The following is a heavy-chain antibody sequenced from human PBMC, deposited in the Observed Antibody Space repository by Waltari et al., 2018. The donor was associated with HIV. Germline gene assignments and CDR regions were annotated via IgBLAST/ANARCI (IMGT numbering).Heavy chain of an antibody. D-gene: IGHD3-10*01. J-gene: IGHJ4*02. CDR2: INPGNGDT. Sequence: QVQLVQSGTEVRNPGASVTVACRTSGYTFAAYHLHWVRQAPGEGFEWVGWINPGNGDTDYAQKFQGWVTMTKGTPSNTVYLTLNRLRSDDTAIYYCSRSESSTWANLDFWGQGTLVSVSS. CDR3: SRSESSTWANLDF. CDR1: GYTFAAYH. V-gene: IGHV1-2*04.